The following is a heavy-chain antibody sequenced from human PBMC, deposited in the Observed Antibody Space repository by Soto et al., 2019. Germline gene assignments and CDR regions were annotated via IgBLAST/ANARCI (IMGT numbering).Heavy chain of an antibody. D-gene: IGHD6-19*01. CDR1: GGTFSSYA. CDR3: AREQWLVRGGFDY. Sequence: GASVKVSCKASGGTFSSYAISWVRQAPGQGLEWMGGIIPIFGTANYAQKFQGRVTMTTDTSTSTAYMELRSLRSDDTAVYYCAREQWLVRGGFDYWGQGTLVTVSS. CDR2: IIPIFGTA. J-gene: IGHJ4*02. V-gene: IGHV1-69*05.